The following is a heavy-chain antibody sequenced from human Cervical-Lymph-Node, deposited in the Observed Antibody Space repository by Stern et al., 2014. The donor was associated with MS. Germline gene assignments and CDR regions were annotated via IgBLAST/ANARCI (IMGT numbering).Heavy chain of an antibody. D-gene: IGHD1-1*01. Sequence: VQLVESGAEVKRPGSSVRVACKASGGTFSTYSISWVRQAPGQGLEWMGGIILIFGTVNYAQKFQGRFQMSANKSTSTAYLDLTSLRSEYAAMYYCARYRGTFYFDNWGQGTLVTVSS. CDR3: ARYRGTFYFDN. J-gene: IGHJ4*02. V-gene: IGHV1-69*06. CDR1: GGTFSTYS. CDR2: IILIFGTV.